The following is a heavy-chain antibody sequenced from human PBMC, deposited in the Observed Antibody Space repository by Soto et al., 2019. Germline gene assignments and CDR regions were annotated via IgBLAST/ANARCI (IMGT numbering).Heavy chain of an antibody. CDR1: GFTVSSNY. D-gene: IGHD3-22*01. CDR3: ANDRVGSGYPGYFQH. CDR2: IYSGGST. V-gene: IGHV3-53*01. Sequence: EVPLVESGGGLIQPGGSLRLSCAASGFTVSSNYMSWVRQAPGKGLEWVSVIYSGGSTYYADSVKGRFTISRDNSKNTLYLQMNSLRAEDTAVYYCANDRVGSGYPGYFQHWGQGTLVTVSS. J-gene: IGHJ1*01.